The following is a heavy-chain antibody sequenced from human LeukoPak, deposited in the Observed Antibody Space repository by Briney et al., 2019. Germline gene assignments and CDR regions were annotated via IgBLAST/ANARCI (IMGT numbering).Heavy chain of an antibody. CDR2: IDPEGSVT. Sequence: GGSLRLSCAASEFTFSYYWIHWVRQAPGKGLVWVSRIDPEGSVTSYADSVKDRFIISRDNDKNTVDLQMNSLRVEDTALYYCARELKNYGFLLWGQGTLVTVSS. CDR1: EFTFSYYW. J-gene: IGHJ4*02. V-gene: IGHV3-74*03. CDR3: ARELKNYGFLL. D-gene: IGHD3/OR15-3a*01.